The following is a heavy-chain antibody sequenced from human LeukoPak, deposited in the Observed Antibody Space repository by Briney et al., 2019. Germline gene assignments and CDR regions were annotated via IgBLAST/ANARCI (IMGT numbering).Heavy chain of an antibody. CDR2: ISSRSSSM. V-gene: IGHV3-21*01. CDR3: ARDTDYYFDY. J-gene: IGHJ4*02. Sequence: PGGSLRLSCAASGFTFSRYSMNWVRQAPGKGLEWVSSISSRSSSMSYADSVKGRFTISRDNAKNSLFLQMNSLRAEDMAVYYCARDTDYYFDYWGQGTLVTVSS. CDR1: GFTFSRYS. D-gene: IGHD4-11*01.